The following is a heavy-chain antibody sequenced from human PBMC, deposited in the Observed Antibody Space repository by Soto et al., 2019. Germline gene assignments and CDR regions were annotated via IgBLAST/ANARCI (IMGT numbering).Heavy chain of an antibody. J-gene: IGHJ4*02. CDR3: ARIATTTLGGPIDY. V-gene: IGHV4-61*01. CDR2: IYYSGST. CDR1: GGSVSSGSYY. Sequence: TSETLSLTCTVSGGSVSSGSYYWSWIRQPPGKGLEWIGYIYYSGSTNYNPSLKSRVTISVDTSKNQFSLKLSSVTAVDTAVYYCARIATTTLGGPIDYWGRGTLVTVS. D-gene: IGHD4-4*01.